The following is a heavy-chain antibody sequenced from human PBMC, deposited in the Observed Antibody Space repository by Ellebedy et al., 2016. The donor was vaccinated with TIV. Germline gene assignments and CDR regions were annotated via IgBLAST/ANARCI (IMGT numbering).Heavy chain of an antibody. CDR1: GSTFEDNG. V-gene: IGHV3-20*01. CDR2: ISWNGGSI. CDR3: ARGASRTYYYYYMNV. Sequence: GESLKISCAASGSTFEDNGMSWVRQAPGKGLEWVSGISWNGGSIGYADSVKGRFTISRDNAKRSLYLQMNSLRVEYTALYHCARGASRTYYYYYMNVWGKGTTVTVSS. D-gene: IGHD2-2*01. J-gene: IGHJ6*03.